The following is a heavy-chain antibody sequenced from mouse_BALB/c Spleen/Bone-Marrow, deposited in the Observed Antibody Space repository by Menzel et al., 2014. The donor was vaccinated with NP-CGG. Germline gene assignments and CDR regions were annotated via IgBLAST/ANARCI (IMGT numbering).Heavy chain of an antibody. CDR1: GYAFSSYW. J-gene: IGHJ4*01. CDR3: ARSDYYAMDY. Sequence: VMLVESGAELVRPESSVKISCKASGYAFSSYWMNWVKQRPGQGLEWIGQIYPGDGDTNYNGKFKGKATLSADKSSSTAYMQLSSLTSEDSAVYFCARSDYYAMDYWGQGTSVTVSS. CDR2: IYPGDGDT. V-gene: IGHV1-80*01.